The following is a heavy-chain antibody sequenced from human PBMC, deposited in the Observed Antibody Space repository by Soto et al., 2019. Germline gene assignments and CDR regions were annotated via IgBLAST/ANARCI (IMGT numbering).Heavy chain of an antibody. V-gene: IGHV4-30-4*01. D-gene: IGHD5-18*01. CDR1: GGFISSCDYY. J-gene: IGHJ4*02. Sequence: PSETLSLTCTVSGGFISSCDYYWSWIRQPPGKGLEWIGYIYYSGSTYYNPSLKSRVTISVDTSKNQFSLKLSSVTAADTAVYYCARETLGDVDTAMVNFDDWGQGTLVTVSS. CDR3: ARETLGDVDTAMVNFDD. CDR2: IYYSGST.